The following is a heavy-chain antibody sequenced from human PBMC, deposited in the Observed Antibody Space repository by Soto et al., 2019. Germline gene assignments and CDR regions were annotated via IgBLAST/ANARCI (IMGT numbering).Heavy chain of an antibody. CDR3: ARDRQEQWGGVYYYYGMDV. CDR1: GDSVSSNSAA. D-gene: IGHD3-16*01. CDR2: TYYRSKWYN. J-gene: IGHJ6*02. V-gene: IGHV6-1*01. Sequence: SQTLSLTCAISGDSVSSNSAAWNWIRQSPSRGLEWLGRTYYRSKWYNDYAVSVKSRIAINPDTSKNQFSLRLNSVTPEDTAVYYCARDRQEQWGGVYYYYGMDVWGQGTTVTVSS.